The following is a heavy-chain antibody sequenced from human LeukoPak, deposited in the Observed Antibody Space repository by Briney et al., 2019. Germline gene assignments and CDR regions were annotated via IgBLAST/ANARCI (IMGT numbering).Heavy chain of an antibody. CDR3: ARDPTMGWNFPGWFDP. Sequence: PSETLSLTCTVSGGSISSGSYYWSWIRQPAGKGLEWIGRIYTSGSTNYNPSLKSRVTISVDTSKNQFSLKLSSVTAADTAVYYCARDPTMGWNFPGWFDPWGQGTPVTVSS. CDR2: IYTSGST. D-gene: IGHD1-7*01. CDR1: GGSISSGSYY. V-gene: IGHV4-61*02. J-gene: IGHJ5*02.